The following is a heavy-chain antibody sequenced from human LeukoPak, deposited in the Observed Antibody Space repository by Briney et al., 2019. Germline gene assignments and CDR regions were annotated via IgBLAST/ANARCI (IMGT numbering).Heavy chain of an antibody. V-gene: IGHV1-69*06. Sequence: ASVKVSCKASGYTFTSYGISWVRQAPGQGLEWMGGIIPIFGTANYAQKFQGRVTITADKSTSTAYMELSSLRSEDTAVYYCARALTIFGVVVRRGPMDVWGKGTTVTVSS. CDR3: ARALTIFGVVVRRGPMDV. D-gene: IGHD3-3*01. CDR2: IIPIFGTA. CDR1: GYTFTSYG. J-gene: IGHJ6*03.